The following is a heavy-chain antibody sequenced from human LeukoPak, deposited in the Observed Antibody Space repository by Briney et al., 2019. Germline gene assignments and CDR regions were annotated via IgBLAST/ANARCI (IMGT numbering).Heavy chain of an antibody. V-gene: IGHV7-4-1*02. CDR3: ARRGLRGRYYYYGMDV. Sequence: GASVKVSCKASGYTFTSYAMNWVRQAPGQGLEWMGCINTNTGNPTYAQGFTGRFVFSLDTSVSTAYLQISSLKAEDTAVYYCARRGLRGRYYYYGMDVWGQGTTVTVSS. CDR2: INTNTGNP. J-gene: IGHJ6*02. D-gene: IGHD4-17*01. CDR1: GYTFTSYA.